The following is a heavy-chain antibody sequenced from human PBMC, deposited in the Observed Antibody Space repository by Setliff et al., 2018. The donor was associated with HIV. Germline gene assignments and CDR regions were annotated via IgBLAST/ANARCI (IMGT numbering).Heavy chain of an antibody. D-gene: IGHD5-12*01. CDR1: GGTFSSYA. CDR3: ASVPMEYSGYNSDSGSYYYHYGLDV. V-gene: IGHV1-69*05. Sequence: SVKVSCKASGGTFSSYAISWVRQAPGQGLEWMGGIIPIFGTTHYAQKFQGRVTITTDESTNTAYMELGSLRSEGTAVYYCASVPMEYSGYNSDSGSYYYHYGLDVWGQGTTVTVSS. J-gene: IGHJ6*02. CDR2: IIPIFGTT.